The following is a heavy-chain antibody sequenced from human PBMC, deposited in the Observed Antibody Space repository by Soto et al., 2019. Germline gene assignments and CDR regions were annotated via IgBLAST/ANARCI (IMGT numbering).Heavy chain of an antibody. D-gene: IGHD4-17*01. Sequence: QVQLVQSGAEVKKPGSSVKVSCKASGGTFSSYTISWVRQAPGQGLEWMGRIIPILGIANYAQKFQGRVTITADKSTSTASMELSSLRSEDTAVYYCAGDYGDYLYYYYYYYMDVWGKGTTVTVSS. J-gene: IGHJ6*03. CDR2: IIPILGIA. V-gene: IGHV1-69*02. CDR1: GGTFSSYT. CDR3: AGDYGDYLYYYYYYYMDV.